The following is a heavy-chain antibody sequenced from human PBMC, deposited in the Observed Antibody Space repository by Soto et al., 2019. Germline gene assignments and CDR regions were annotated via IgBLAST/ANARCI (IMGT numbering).Heavy chain of an antibody. V-gene: IGHV3-48*03. CDR3: ARGFGRFNY. D-gene: IGHD3-10*01. CDR1: GFTFNDFE. CDR2: IDGSGATK. Sequence: EVQLLESGGGLVQPGGSLRLSCGVSGFTFNDFEMNWVRQAPGKGPEWLAYIDGSGATKKYADSVRGRFTISRDNPNNSLFLQTSSLSAADTAIYYCARGFGRFNYWGQGILVSVSS. J-gene: IGHJ4*02.